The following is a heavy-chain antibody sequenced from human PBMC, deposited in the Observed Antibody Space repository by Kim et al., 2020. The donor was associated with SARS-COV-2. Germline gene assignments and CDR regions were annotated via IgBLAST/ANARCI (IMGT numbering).Heavy chain of an antibody. J-gene: IGHJ5*02. Sequence: GGSLRLSCAASGFTFSSYWMSWVRQAPGKGLEWVANIKQDGSEKYYVDSVKGRFTISRDNAKNSLYLQMNSLRAEDTAVYYCARPAYSSSFDWFDPWGQGTLVTVSS. CDR2: IKQDGSEK. V-gene: IGHV3-7*01. D-gene: IGHD6-13*01. CDR3: ARPAYSSSFDWFDP. CDR1: GFTFSSYW.